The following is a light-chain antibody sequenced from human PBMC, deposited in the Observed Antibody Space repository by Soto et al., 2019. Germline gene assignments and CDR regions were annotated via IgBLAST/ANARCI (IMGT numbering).Light chain of an antibody. CDR2: DVN. Sequence: QSALTQPRSVSGSPGQSVTISCTGTSSDVGAYQYFSWYQQFPGKAPKLILYDVNKRPSGVPHRFSGSKSDNTASLTISGLQAEDEADYYCSSYAGSDTVVFGGGTKVTVL. CDR3: SSYAGSDTVV. CDR1: SSDVGAYQY. J-gene: IGLJ2*01. V-gene: IGLV2-11*01.